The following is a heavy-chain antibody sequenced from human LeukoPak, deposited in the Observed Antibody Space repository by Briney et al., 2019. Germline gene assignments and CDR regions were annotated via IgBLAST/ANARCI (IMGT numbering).Heavy chain of an antibody. CDR1: GGSFSGYY. V-gene: IGHV4-34*01. D-gene: IGHD2-21*01. CDR2: INHSGST. Sequence: PSETLSLTCAVYGGSFSGYYWSWIRQPPGKGLEWIGEINHSGSTNYSPSLKSRVTISVDTSKNQFSLKLSSVTAADTAVYYCARGVVIAPQTFDYWGQGTLVTVSS. CDR3: ARGVVIAPQTFDY. J-gene: IGHJ4*02.